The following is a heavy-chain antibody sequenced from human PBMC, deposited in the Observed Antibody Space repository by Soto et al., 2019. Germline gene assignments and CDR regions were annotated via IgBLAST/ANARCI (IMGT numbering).Heavy chain of an antibody. D-gene: IGHD3-3*01. CDR2: IWYDGSNK. J-gene: IGHJ5*02. Sequence: QVQLVESGGGVVQPGRSLRLSCAASGFTFSSYGMHWVRQAPGKGLEWVAVIWYDGSNKYYADSVKGRFTISRDNSKNTLDLQMNSLGSEDTAVYYCARDHTEAGFWSQSYWFDPWGQGTLVTVSS. V-gene: IGHV3-33*01. CDR3: ARDHTEAGFWSQSYWFDP. CDR1: GFTFSSYG.